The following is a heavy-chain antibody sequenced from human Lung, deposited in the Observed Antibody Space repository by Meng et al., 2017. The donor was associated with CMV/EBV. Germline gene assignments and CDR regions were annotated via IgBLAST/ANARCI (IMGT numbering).Heavy chain of an antibody. D-gene: IGHD1-26*01. V-gene: IGHV4-4*02. CDR3: ARGKQDAWELLAY. Sequence: QGQLKESGHGLVNPSGTRSLPCGVSGVSISSNIRWTWVRQPPGKGLEWIGDIDDSGSTNYNPSLNSRISISLDKSKNHFSLKVNSVTAADTAVYYCARGKQDAWELLAYWGQGALVTVSS. CDR2: IDDSGST. CDR1: GVSISSNIR. J-gene: IGHJ4*02.